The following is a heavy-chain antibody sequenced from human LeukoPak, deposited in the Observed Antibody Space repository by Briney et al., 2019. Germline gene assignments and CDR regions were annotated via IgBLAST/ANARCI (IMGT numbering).Heavy chain of an antibody. CDR3: ARGRFLECD. Sequence: GASVKVSCKASGGTFSSYAISWVRQAPGQGLEWMGWMNPNSGNTGYAQNFQGRVTFTRNTSINTAYMELSSLRSEDTVVYYCARGRFLECDWGQGTLVTVSS. D-gene: IGHD3-3*01. V-gene: IGHV1-8*03. CDR1: GGTFSSYA. J-gene: IGHJ4*02. CDR2: MNPNSGNT.